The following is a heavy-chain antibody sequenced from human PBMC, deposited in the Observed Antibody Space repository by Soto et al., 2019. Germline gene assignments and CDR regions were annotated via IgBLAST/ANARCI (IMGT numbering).Heavy chain of an antibody. Sequence: GGSLRLSCAASGFTFSSYGMHWVRQAPGKGLEWVAVISYDGSNKYYADSVKGRFTISRDNSKNTLYLQMNSLRTEDTAVYYCARALDFWSAYFDYWGQGSLVSVSS. CDR2: ISYDGSNK. CDR1: GFTFSSYG. V-gene: IGHV3-30*03. CDR3: ARALDFWSAYFDY. D-gene: IGHD3-3*01. J-gene: IGHJ4*02.